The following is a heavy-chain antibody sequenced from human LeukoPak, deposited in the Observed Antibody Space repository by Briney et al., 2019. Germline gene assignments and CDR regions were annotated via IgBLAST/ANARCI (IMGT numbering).Heavy chain of an antibody. CDR2: INEDGSKI. V-gene: IGHV3-7*05. J-gene: IGHJ4*02. CDR1: GFTFNSYW. D-gene: IGHD3-10*01. CDR3: ARWSYVSGSWFLDY. Sequence: GGSLRLSCEASGFTFNSYWMTWVRQAPGKGLEWVADINEDGSKIYYVDSVKGRFTISRDNAKDSLSLQLNTLRAEDTAVYYCARWSYVSGSWFLDYWGQGTPVSVSS.